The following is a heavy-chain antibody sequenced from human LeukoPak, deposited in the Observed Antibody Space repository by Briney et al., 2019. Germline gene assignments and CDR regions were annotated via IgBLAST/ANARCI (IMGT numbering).Heavy chain of an antibody. CDR1: GFTFSSYV. V-gene: IGHV3-23*01. CDR3: ARVLRGSGYYYYYYMDV. J-gene: IGHJ6*03. Sequence: GGSLRLSCAASGFTFSSYVMTWVRQAPGKGLEWVSGISSSSDNTYYGDSVKGRVTISRDNFKNALYLQMNSLRAEDTAVYYCARVLRGSGYYYYYYMDVWGKGTTVTVSS. D-gene: IGHD3-10*01. CDR2: ISSSSDNT.